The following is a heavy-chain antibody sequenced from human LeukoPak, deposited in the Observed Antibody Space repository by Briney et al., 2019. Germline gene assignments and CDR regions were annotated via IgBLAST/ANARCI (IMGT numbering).Heavy chain of an antibody. V-gene: IGHV4-39*07. CDR2: IYYSGST. J-gene: IGHJ5*02. CDR3: AREGLPPSYYDFWSGYYRDQNWFDP. CDR1: GGSISSSSYY. D-gene: IGHD3-3*01. Sequence: SETLSLTCTVSGGSISSSSYYWGWIRQPPGKGLEWIGSIYYSGSTYYNPSLKSRVTISVDTSKNQFSLKLSSVTAADTAVYYCAREGLPPSYYDFWSGYYRDQNWFDPWGQGTLVTVSS.